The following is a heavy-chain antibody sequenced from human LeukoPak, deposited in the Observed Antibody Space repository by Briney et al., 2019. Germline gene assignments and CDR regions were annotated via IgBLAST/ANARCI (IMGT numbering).Heavy chain of an antibody. D-gene: IGHD2-15*01. CDR1: GYTFTGYY. CDR2: INPNSGGT. J-gene: IGHJ4*02. CDR3: ERAYRTGYCSGGSCYSLSTRHCCDVVVY. Sequence: GSVMVSCKASGYTFTGYYMHCVRQPPGQEREWMGWINPNSGGTNYARKFQGRVTMTRDTSISTADMELSRLRADAAAGYYCERAYRTGYCSGGSCYSLSTRHCCDVVVYWGQGTLVTVSS. V-gene: IGHV1-2*02.